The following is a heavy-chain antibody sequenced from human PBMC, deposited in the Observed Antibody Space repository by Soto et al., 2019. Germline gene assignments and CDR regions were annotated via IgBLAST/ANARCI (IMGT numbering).Heavy chain of an antibody. V-gene: IGHV4-34*01. CDR1: GDSFSGYF. CDR2: ITEGGTT. J-gene: IGHJ4*02. CDR3: ARGDDAMVSPNFDY. Sequence: SETLSLTCAVHGDSFSGYFWTWIRQPPGKGLEWIAEITEGGTTNYSPSLKSRVSIAVDSSKRQFSLTLSSVTAADTAMYYCARGDDAMVSPNFDYWSQGSMVTVYS. D-gene: IGHD1-1*01.